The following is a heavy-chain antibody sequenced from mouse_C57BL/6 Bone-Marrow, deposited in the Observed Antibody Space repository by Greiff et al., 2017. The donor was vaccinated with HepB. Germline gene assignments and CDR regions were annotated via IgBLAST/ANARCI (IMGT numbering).Heavy chain of an antibody. V-gene: IGHV1-82*01. J-gene: IGHJ1*03. CDR3: ARDDYWYFDV. CDR1: GYAFSSSW. Sequence: QVQLQQSGPELVKPGASVKISCKASGYAFSSSWMNWVKQRPGKGLEWIGRIYPGDGDTNYNGKFKDKATLTADKSSSTAYMQLSSLTSEDSAVYYCARDDYWYFDVWGTGTTVTVSS. CDR2: IYPGDGDT.